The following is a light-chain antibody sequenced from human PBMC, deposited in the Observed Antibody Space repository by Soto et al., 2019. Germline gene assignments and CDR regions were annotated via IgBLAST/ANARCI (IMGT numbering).Light chain of an antibody. CDR1: QSVGST. Sequence: IVMTQSPATLSVSPVERVALSCRASQSVGSTLAWYQRRPGQSPRLLIYGASTRVTGLPARFSGSGSGTEFTLTISSLQSEDFAVYYCQQYNDWPPTWTFGQGTKVDIK. V-gene: IGKV3-15*01. CDR2: GAS. CDR3: QQYNDWPPTWT. J-gene: IGKJ1*01.